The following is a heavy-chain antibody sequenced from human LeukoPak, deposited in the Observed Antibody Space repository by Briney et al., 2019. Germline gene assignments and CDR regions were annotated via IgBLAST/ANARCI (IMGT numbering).Heavy chain of an antibody. V-gene: IGHV4-4*07. CDR3: ARHVVVVAATSWFDP. J-gene: IGHJ5*02. CDR1: GGSISSYY. D-gene: IGHD2-15*01. CDR2: IYTSGST. Sequence: SETLSLTCTLSGGSISSYYWSWIRQPAGKGLEWIGRIYTSGSTNYNPSLKSRVTISVDTSKNQFSLKLSSVTAADTAVYYCARHVVVVAATSWFDPWGQGTLVTVSS.